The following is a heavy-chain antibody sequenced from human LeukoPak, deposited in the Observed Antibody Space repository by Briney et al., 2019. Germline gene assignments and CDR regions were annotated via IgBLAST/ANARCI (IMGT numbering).Heavy chain of an antibody. CDR2: INPNSRGT. V-gene: IGHV1-2*02. CDR3: ARGGAVRFLEWLFREDY. J-gene: IGHJ4*02. Sequence: GASVKDSCKASGYTFTGYYMHSVRPTPGQGVGWMGWINPNSRGTNYEQKFQGRVTMTRDTSISTTYMELSRMRSDDTAVYYCARGGAVRFLEWLFREDYWGQGTLVTVSS. D-gene: IGHD3-3*01. CDR1: GYTFTGYY.